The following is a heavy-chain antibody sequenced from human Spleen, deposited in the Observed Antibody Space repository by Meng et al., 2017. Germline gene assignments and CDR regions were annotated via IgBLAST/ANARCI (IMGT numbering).Heavy chain of an antibody. CDR2: INHSGST. CDR3: ARGPTTMAHDFDY. CDR1: GGSFSDYY. Sequence: QVQLQQGGAGRLRPSETLSLTCAVYGGSFSDYYWSWIRQPPGKGLEWIGEINHSGSTNYNPSLESRATISVDTSQNNLSLKLSSVTAADSAVYYCARGPTTMAHDFDYWGQGTLVTVSS. J-gene: IGHJ4*02. D-gene: IGHD4-11*01. V-gene: IGHV4-34*01.